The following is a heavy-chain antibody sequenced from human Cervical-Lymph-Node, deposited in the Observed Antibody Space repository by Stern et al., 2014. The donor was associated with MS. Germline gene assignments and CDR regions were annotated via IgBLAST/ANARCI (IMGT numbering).Heavy chain of an antibody. CDR2: INPNSGGT. J-gene: IGHJ2*01. CDR3: ARDSVGATADNWYFDL. D-gene: IGHD1-26*01. CDR1: GYTFTGYY. V-gene: IGHV1-2*04. Sequence: VQLVESGAEVKKPGASVKVSCKASGYTFTGYYMHWVRQAPGQGLEWMGWINPNSGGTNYAQKFQGWVTMTRDTSISTAYMELSRLRSDDTAVYYCARDSVGATADNWYFDLWGRGTLVTVYS.